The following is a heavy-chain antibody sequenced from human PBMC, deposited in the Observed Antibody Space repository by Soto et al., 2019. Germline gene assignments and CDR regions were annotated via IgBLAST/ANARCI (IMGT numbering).Heavy chain of an antibody. V-gene: IGHV1-46*01. Sequence: SVKVSCKASGYTFTSYYMHWVREAPIQGLEWMGTINPSGGSTSYAQKFQGRVTMTRDTSTSTVYMELSSLRSEDTAVYYCARDDQRRRVIQLWLAYCGGDCYSLDPWGQGTLVTVSS. CDR3: ARDDQRRRVIQLWLAYCGGDCYSLDP. CDR1: GYTFTSYY. CDR2: INPSGGST. D-gene: IGHD2-21*02. J-gene: IGHJ5*02.